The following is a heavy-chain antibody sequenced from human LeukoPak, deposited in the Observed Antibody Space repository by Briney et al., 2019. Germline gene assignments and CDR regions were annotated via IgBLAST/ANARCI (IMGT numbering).Heavy chain of an antibody. CDR1: GYTFTSYY. V-gene: IGHV1-46*01. CDR2: INPSGGST. J-gene: IGHJ6*03. Sequence: ASVKVSCKASGYTFTSYYMHWVRQAPGQGLEWMGIINPSGGSTSYAQKFQGRVTMTRDTSTSTVYMELSSLRSEDTAVYYCARVGSWATVTKYYYYYYMDVWGKGTTVTVSS. CDR3: ARVGSWATVTKYYYYYYMDV. D-gene: IGHD4-11*01.